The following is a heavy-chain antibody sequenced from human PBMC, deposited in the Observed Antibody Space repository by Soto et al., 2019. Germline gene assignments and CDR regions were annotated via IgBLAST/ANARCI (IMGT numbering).Heavy chain of an antibody. J-gene: IGHJ4*02. V-gene: IGHV3-30-3*01. CDR3: ASPYYYDSSGYCIDY. Sequence: PGGSLRLSCAASGFTFSSYAMHWVRQAPGKGLEWVAVISYDGSNKYYADSVKGRFTISRDNSKNTLYLQMNSLRAEDTAVYYCASPYYYDSSGYCIDYWGQGTLVTVSS. CDR2: ISYDGSNK. CDR1: GFTFSSYA. D-gene: IGHD3-22*01.